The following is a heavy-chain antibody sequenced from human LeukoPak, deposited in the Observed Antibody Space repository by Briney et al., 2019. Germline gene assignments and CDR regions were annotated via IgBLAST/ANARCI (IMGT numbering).Heavy chain of an antibody. CDR1: GDSISSYF. CDR2: FHDSGSA. D-gene: IGHD2-15*01. V-gene: IGHV4-59*01. Sequence: SETLSLTCTVSGDSISSYFWSWIRQPPGKGLEWIWYFHDSGSANYNPSLKSRITMSVDTSKNQFSLKLRYVTAADTAVYYCARDSHSVDTATQRGFDPWGQGTLVTVSS. J-gene: IGHJ5*02. CDR3: ARDSHSVDTATQRGFDP.